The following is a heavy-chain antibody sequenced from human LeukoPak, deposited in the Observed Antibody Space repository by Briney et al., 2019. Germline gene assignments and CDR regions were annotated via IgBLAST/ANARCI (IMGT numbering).Heavy chain of an antibody. V-gene: IGHV3-13*01. D-gene: IGHD6-19*01. Sequence: GGSLRLSCAASGFTFSSYDLPWVRQATGKGLEWVSTIGTAGDTYYPGSVKGRFTISRENAKNSVYLQMNSLRAGDTAVYYCARDQWLANYYYGMDVWGQGTTVTVSS. CDR1: GFTFSSYD. CDR2: IGTAGDT. CDR3: ARDQWLANYYYGMDV. J-gene: IGHJ6*02.